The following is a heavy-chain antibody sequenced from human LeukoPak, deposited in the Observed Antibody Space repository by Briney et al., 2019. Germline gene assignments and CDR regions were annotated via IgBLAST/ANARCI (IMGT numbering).Heavy chain of an antibody. CDR2: VTGTGGNT. CDR1: GFTFDSYA. J-gene: IGHJ4*02. CDR3: AKVHGSGSYRFDF. V-gene: IGHV3-23*01. D-gene: IGHD3-10*01. Sequence: GGSLRLSCEGFGFTFDSYAMSWVRQSPGKGLEWVSAVTGTGGNTYHADSVKDRFTISRDNSKNTVYLQMNSLRAEDTAIYYCAKVHGSGSYRFDFWGQGTLVTVSS.